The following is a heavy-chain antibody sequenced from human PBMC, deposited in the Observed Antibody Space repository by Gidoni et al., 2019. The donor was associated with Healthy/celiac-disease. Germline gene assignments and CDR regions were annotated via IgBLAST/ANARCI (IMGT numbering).Heavy chain of an antibody. CDR2: ISYDGSNK. D-gene: IGHD6-6*01. J-gene: IGHJ4*02. Sequence: QVQLVESGGGVVQPGRSLRLSCAASGFTVSSYAMHWVRQAPGKGLEWVAVISYDGSNKYYADSVKGRFTISRDNSKNTLYLQMNSLRAEDTAVYYCARSSIAARPNDYWGQGTLVTVSS. CDR1: GFTVSSYA. CDR3: ARSSIAARPNDY. V-gene: IGHV3-30*01.